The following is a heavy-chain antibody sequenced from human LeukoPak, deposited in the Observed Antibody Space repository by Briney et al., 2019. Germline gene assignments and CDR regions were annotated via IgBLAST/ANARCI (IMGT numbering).Heavy chain of an antibody. CDR2: ISGSGGST. Sequence: GGSLRLSCAASGFTFSSYAMSWVRQAPGKGLEWVSAISGSGGSTYYADSVKGRFTISRDNSKNTLYLQMNSLRAEDTAVYYCARVKGYSYGSNYWGQGTLVTVSS. J-gene: IGHJ4*02. D-gene: IGHD5-18*01. CDR1: GFTFSSYA. V-gene: IGHV3-23*01. CDR3: ARVKGYSYGSNY.